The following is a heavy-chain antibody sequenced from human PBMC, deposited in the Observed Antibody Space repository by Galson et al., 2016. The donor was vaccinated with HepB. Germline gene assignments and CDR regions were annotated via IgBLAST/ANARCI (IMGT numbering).Heavy chain of an antibody. V-gene: IGHV3-23*01. CDR3: ATPDLDWSYGLDV. Sequence: LRLSCAASGLTFSSYALSWVRQAPGMGLEWVSGISGSGGSTYYADSVKGRFTISRDNSKNTLYLQMNSLRAEDTAVYYCATPDLDWSYGLDVWGQGTTVTVSS. J-gene: IGHJ6*02. CDR1: GLTFSSYA. CDR2: ISGSGGST. D-gene: IGHD3-9*01.